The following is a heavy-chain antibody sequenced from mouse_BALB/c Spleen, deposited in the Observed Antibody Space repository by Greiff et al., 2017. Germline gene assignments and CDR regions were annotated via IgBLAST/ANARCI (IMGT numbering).Heavy chain of an antibody. V-gene: IGHV1-9*01. J-gene: IGHJ3*01. CDR3: TRGDYGSWFAY. CDR2: ILPGSGST. Sequence: QVQLQQSGAELMKPGASVKISCKATGYTFSSYWIEWVKQRPGHGLEWIGEILPGSGSTNYNEKFKGKATFTADTSSNTAYMQLSSLTSEDSAVYYCTRGDYGSWFAYWGQGTLVTVSA. D-gene: IGHD1-2*01. CDR1: GYTFSSYW.